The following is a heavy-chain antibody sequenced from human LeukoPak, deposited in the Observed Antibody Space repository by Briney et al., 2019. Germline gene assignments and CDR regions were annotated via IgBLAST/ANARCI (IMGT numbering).Heavy chain of an antibody. CDR1: GFTFSDYY. V-gene: IGHV3-11*01. CDR2: ISSSGSTI. CDR3: ARGRPNGAPYYYYGMDV. D-gene: IGHD1-1*01. J-gene: IGHJ6*02. Sequence: PGGSLRLSCAASGFTFSDYYMSWIRQAPGKGLEWVSYISSSGSTIYYADSVKGRFTISRDNAKNSLYLQMNSLRAEDTAVYYCARGRPNGAPYYYYGMDVWGQGTTVTVSS.